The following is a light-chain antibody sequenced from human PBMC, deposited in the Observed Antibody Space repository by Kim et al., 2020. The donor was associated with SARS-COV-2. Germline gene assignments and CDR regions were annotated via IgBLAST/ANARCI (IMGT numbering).Light chain of an antibody. CDR3: QSYDSSNWV. J-gene: IGLJ3*02. CDR2: EDN. Sequence: GKTVTISCTGSSGSIASNYVQWYQQRPGSAPSTVISEDNQRPSGVPDRFSGSIDSSSNSASLTISGLKTEDEADYYCQSYDSSNWVFGGGTQLTVL. V-gene: IGLV6-57*02. CDR1: SGSIASNY.